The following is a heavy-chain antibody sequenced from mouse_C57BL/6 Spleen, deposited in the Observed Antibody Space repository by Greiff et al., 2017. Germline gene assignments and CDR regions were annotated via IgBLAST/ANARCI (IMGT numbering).Heavy chain of an antibody. D-gene: IGHD2-12*01. J-gene: IGHJ2*01. CDR2: INPGSGGT. CDR3: AGNDGRDYFDY. CDR1: GYAFTNYL. Sequence: VQLQQSGAELVRPGASVKVSCKASGYAFTNYLIEWVKQRPGQGLEWIGVINPGSGGTNYNEKFKGKATLTADKSSSTAYMQLSSLTSDDSAVYSCAGNDGRDYFDYWGQGTTLTVSS. V-gene: IGHV1-54*01.